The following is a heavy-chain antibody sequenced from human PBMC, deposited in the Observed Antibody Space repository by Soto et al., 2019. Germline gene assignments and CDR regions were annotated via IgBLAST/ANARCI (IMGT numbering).Heavy chain of an antibody. Sequence: PPDTLSVTSNGAGGAIISGGDHWSWIRQYPGKGLEWIGHTFHSGSTNYNPSLQSRLTISVDTSKNQFSLHLISVTAADTAVYFCARGGVATSHFDSWGQATLVTVSS. CDR3: ARGGVATSHFDS. D-gene: IGHD5-12*01. CDR2: TFHSGST. V-gene: IGHV4-31*03. CDR1: GGAIISGGDH. J-gene: IGHJ4*02.